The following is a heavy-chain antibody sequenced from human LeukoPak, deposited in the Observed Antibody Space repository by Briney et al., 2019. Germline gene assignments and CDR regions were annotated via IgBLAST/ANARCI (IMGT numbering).Heavy chain of an antibody. CDR1: GFTFDDYA. V-gene: IGHV3-9*01. CDR3: AKGRSSWSHNWFDP. Sequence: GGSLRLSCAASGFTFDDYAMHWVRQAPGKGLEWVSGISWNSGSIDYADSVKGRFTISRDNAKNSLYLQMNSLRAEDTALYYCAKGRSSWSHNWFDPWGQGTLVTVSS. CDR2: ISWNSGSI. D-gene: IGHD6-13*01. J-gene: IGHJ5*02.